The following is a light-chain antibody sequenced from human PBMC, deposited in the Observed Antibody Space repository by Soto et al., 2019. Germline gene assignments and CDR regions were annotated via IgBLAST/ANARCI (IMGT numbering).Light chain of an antibody. CDR3: QQRDNCPLT. CDR1: QSINSH. J-gene: IGKJ4*01. V-gene: IGKV3-11*01. CDR2: DAS. Sequence: EIELTQSPATLSSFPGERATISCRASQSINSHLAWYQQKPGQAPKLLIYDASKRATGVPVRFSGSGSGTDFTLTINSLEPEDIATYYCQQRDNCPLTFGGGTKV.